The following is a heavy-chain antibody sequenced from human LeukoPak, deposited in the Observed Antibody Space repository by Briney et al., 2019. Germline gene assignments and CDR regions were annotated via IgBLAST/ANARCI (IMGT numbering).Heavy chain of an antibody. CDR3: ARAFGDYANWFDP. V-gene: IGHV4-31*03. J-gene: IGHJ5*02. Sequence: SETLSLTCTVSGGSISSGGYYWSWIRQHPGKGLEWIGYIYYSGSTYYNPSLKSRVTISVDTPKNQFSLKLSSVTAADTAVYYCARAFGDYANWFDPWGQGTLVTVSS. CDR2: IYYSGST. CDR1: GGSISSGGYY. D-gene: IGHD4-17*01.